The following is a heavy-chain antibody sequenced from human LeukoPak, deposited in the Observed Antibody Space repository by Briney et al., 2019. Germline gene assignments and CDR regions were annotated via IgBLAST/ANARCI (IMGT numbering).Heavy chain of an antibody. D-gene: IGHD6-19*01. Sequence: GGSLRLSCAASGFTVSSNYMSWVRQAPGKGLEWVSVIYSGDTTYYADSVKGRFTISRDNSKNTLYLRMSSLRAEDTAVYYCARALSGIAVAGYYFDYWGQGTLVTVSS. V-gene: IGHV3-53*01. J-gene: IGHJ4*02. CDR1: GFTVSSNY. CDR3: ARALSGIAVAGYYFDY. CDR2: IYSGDTT.